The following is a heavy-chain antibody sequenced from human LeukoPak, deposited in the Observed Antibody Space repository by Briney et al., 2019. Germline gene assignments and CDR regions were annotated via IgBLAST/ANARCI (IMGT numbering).Heavy chain of an antibody. D-gene: IGHD2-8*01. J-gene: IGHJ3*02. CDR3: ARDWRMVRDAFDI. CDR1: GFTVSSNY. CDR2: IYSGGST. Sequence: GGSLRLSCAASGFTVSSNYMSWVRQAPGKGLEWVSVIYSGGSTYYADSVKGRFTISRDNSKNTLYLQMNSLRAEDTAVYYCARDWRMVRDAFDIWGQGTMVTVSS. V-gene: IGHV3-66*01.